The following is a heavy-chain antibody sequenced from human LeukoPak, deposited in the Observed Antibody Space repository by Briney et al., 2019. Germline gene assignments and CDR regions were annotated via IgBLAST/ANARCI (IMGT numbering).Heavy chain of an antibody. V-gene: IGHV1-18*01. CDR1: GYTFTSYG. J-gene: IGHJ4*02. CDR2: ISAYNGNT. CDR3: ARGYGIVGAASAFDI. D-gene: IGHD1-26*01. Sequence: ASVKVSCKASGYTFTSYGISWVRQAPGQGLEWMGWISAYNGNTNYAQKLQGRVTMTTDTSTSTAYMELRSLRSDDTAVYYRARGYGIVGAASAFDIWGQGTLVTVSS.